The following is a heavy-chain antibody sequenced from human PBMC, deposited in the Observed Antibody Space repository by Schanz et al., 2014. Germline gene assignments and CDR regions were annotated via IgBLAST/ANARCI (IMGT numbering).Heavy chain of an antibody. CDR2: ISEGGGGT. D-gene: IGHD3-10*01. V-gene: IGHV3-23*01. CDR1: GFTFSSYA. CDR3: AKGRFGELSAFDI. J-gene: IGHJ3*02. Sequence: EVQLLESGGGLVQPGGSLRLSCAASGFTFSSYAMSWVRQAPGKGLEWVSAISEGGGGTHYADSVRGRFTISRDNSKNTLYLQMKSLRAEDTAVYYCAKGRFGELSAFDIWGQGTMVTVSS.